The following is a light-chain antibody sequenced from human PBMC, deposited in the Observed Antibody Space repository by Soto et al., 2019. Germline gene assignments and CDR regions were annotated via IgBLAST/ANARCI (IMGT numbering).Light chain of an antibody. CDR3: QQLSNYPIT. J-gene: IGKJ5*01. V-gene: IGKV1-5*03. CDR1: QTISSW. CDR2: KAS. Sequence: DIQMTQSPSTLSGSVGDRVTITCRASQTISSWLAWYQQKPGKAPKLLIYKASTLKSGVPSRFSGSGSGTEFTLTISSLQPDDFATYYCQQLSNYPITFGQGTRLEIK.